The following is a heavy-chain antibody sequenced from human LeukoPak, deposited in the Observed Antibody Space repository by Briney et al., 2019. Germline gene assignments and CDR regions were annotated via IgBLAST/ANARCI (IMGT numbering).Heavy chain of an antibody. CDR2: ISWDGGST. J-gene: IGHJ4*02. CDR3: AKDIGYSSGPFDY. V-gene: IGHV3-43*01. Sequence: SGGSLRLSCAASGFTFDDYTMHWVRHAPGKGLEWVSLISWDGGSTYYADSVKGRFTISRDNSKNSLYLQMNSLRTEDTALYYCAKDIGYSSGPFDYWGQGTLVTVSS. D-gene: IGHD6-19*01. CDR1: GFTFDDYT.